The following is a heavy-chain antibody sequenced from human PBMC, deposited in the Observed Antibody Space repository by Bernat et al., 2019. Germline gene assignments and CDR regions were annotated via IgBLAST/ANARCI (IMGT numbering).Heavy chain of an antibody. V-gene: IGHV3-30*18. CDR3: AKDTHAGYSSSWYYYYYGMDV. CDR2: ISYDGSNK. Sequence: QVQLVESGGGVVQPGRSLRLSCAASEFTFSSYGMHWVRQAPGKGLEWVAVISYDGSNKHYVDTVKGRFTIARDNSKNTLYLQMNSLRGEDTAVYYCAKDTHAGYSSSWYYYYYGMDVWGQGTTVIVSS. J-gene: IGHJ6*02. CDR1: EFTFSSYG. D-gene: IGHD6-13*01.